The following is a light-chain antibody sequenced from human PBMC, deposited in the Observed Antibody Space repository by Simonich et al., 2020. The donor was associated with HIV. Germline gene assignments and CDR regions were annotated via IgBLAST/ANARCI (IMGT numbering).Light chain of an antibody. Sequence: EIVLTQSPATLSLSPGDRAALSCRASQSVSSYLAWYQQKPGQAPRLLIYDASNRATGIPARFSGSGSGTDFTLTISSLEPEDFAVYYCQQRSYWMYTFGQGTKLEIK. V-gene: IGKV3-11*01. CDR3: QQRSYWMYT. CDR2: DAS. J-gene: IGKJ2*01. CDR1: QSVSSY.